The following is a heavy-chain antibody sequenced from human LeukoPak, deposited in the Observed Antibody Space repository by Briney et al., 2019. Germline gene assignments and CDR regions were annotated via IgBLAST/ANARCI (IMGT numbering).Heavy chain of an antibody. CDR3: AREAPGGSSWYYFDY. Sequence: GASVKVSCKASGYTFTGYYMHWVRQAPGQGLEWMGWINPNSGGTNYAQKFQGRVTMTRDTSISTAYMELSRLRSDDTAVYYCAREAPGGSSWYYFDYWGQGTLVTVSS. D-gene: IGHD6-13*01. J-gene: IGHJ4*02. CDR1: GYTFTGYY. CDR2: INPNSGGT. V-gene: IGHV1-2*02.